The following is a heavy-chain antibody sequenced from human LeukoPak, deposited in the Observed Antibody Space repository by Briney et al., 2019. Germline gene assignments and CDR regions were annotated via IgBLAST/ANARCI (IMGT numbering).Heavy chain of an antibody. CDR2: FDPEDGET. CDR3: ATVPISLITMVRGVLFDAFGI. Sequence: ASVKVSCKVSGYTLTELSMHWVRQAPGKGLEWMGGFDPEDGETIYAQKFQGRVTMTEDTSTDTAYMELSSLRSEDTAVYYCATVPISLITMVRGVLFDAFGIWGQGTMVTVSS. V-gene: IGHV1-24*01. CDR1: GYTLTELS. D-gene: IGHD3-10*01. J-gene: IGHJ3*02.